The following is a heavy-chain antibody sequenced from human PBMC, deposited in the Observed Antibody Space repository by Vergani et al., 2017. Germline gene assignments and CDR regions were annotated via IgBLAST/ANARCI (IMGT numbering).Heavy chain of an antibody. CDR2: ISSSSSYI. CDR3: ARGTDGGYSSGWYFY. Sequence: VQLVESGGGVVQPGRSLRLSCAASGFTFSSYSMNWVRQAPGKGLEWVSSISSSSSYIYYADSVKGRFTISRDNAENSLYLQMNSLRAEDTAVYYCARGTDGGYSSGWYFYWGQGTLVTVSS. V-gene: IGHV3-21*01. D-gene: IGHD6-19*01. J-gene: IGHJ4*02. CDR1: GFTFSSYS.